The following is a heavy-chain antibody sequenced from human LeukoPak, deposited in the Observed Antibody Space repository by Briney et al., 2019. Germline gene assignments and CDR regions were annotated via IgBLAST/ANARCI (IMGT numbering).Heavy chain of an antibody. Sequence: ASVKVSCKASGYTFTGYYMHWVRQAPGRGLEWMGWINPNSGGTNYAQKFQGRVTMTRDTSISTAYMELSRLRSDDTAVYYCASVDFWSGYYMKYWGQGTLVTVSS. V-gene: IGHV1-2*02. CDR2: INPNSGGT. CDR3: ASVDFWSGYYMKY. D-gene: IGHD3-3*01. CDR1: GYTFTGYY. J-gene: IGHJ4*02.